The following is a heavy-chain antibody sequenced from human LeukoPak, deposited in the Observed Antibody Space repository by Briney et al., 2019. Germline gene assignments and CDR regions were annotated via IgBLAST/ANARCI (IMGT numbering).Heavy chain of an antibody. CDR1: GGSINNHI. D-gene: IGHD4-17*01. V-gene: IGHV4-59*11. CDR2: IYHSGST. CDR3: ASSAHDYGDWQTFDY. Sequence: SETLSLTCSVSGGSINNHIWSWIRQPPGKGLEWIGYIYHSGSTYYNPSLKSRVTISVDRSKNQFSLKLSSVTAADTAVYYCASSAHDYGDWQTFDYWGQGTLVTVSS. J-gene: IGHJ4*02.